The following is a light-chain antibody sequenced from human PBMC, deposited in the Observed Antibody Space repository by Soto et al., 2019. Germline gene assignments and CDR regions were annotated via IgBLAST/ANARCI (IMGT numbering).Light chain of an antibody. CDR1: QSISTW. Sequence: DIQMTQSPSTLSGSVGDRVTITCRASQSISTWLAWYQQKSGKAPKLLIYEASSLGSGVPSRFSGSGSGTEFTLTISSLQPDDFATYYCQQYNSYSETFGQGTKV. V-gene: IGKV1-5*03. J-gene: IGKJ1*01. CDR3: QQYNSYSET. CDR2: EAS.